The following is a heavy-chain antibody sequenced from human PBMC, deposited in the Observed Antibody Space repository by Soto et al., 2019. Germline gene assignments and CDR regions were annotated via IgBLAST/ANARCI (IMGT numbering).Heavy chain of an antibody. Sequence: SETLSLTCTVSGGSITSGSYYWSWVRQHPGKGLEWIGCIYYNGKSNYNPSLRSRVTMSVATSKNQFSLSLSSVTAADTAVYYCVTDLSGRSDYWGQGTLVTVSS. CDR3: VTDLSGRSDY. CDR1: GGSITSGSYY. CDR2: IYYNGKS. V-gene: IGHV4-31*02. J-gene: IGHJ4*02. D-gene: IGHD1-26*01.